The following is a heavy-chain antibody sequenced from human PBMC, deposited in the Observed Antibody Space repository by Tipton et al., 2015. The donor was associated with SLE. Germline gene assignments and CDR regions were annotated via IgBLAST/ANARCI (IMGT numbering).Heavy chain of an antibody. D-gene: IGHD3-22*01. CDR1: GFTFSSYS. CDR2: ISRSSSYI. J-gene: IGHJ6*02. Sequence: SLRLSCAASGFTFSSYSMNWVRQAPGKGLEWVSSISRSSSYIYYADSVKGRFTISRDNAKNSLYLQMNSLRGEDTAVYNCARGDYYDSSGFFTGYYGMDVWGQGTTVTVSS. V-gene: IGHV3-21*03. CDR3: ARGDYYDSSGFFTGYYGMDV.